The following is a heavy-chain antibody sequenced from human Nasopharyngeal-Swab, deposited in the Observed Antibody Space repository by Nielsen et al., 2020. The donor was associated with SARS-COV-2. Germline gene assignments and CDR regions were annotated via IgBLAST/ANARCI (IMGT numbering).Heavy chain of an antibody. CDR3: AKKDRLQHLDAFDI. D-gene: IGHD3/OR15-3a*01. Sequence: SETLSLTCTVSGGSISSSSYYWSWIRQPAGKGLEWISRILTNGSTNYNPSLKSRITISVDTSKNQFSLRLSSVTAADTAVYYCAKKDRLQHLDAFDIWGQGTVVTVSS. J-gene: IGHJ3*02. CDR1: GGSISSSSYY. CDR2: ILTNGST. V-gene: IGHV4-61*02.